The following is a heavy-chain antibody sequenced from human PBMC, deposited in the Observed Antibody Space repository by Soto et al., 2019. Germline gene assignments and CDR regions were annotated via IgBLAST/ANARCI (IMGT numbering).Heavy chain of an antibody. CDR3: ARQYVGVATIPTLSYDD. CDR1: GYSFTSYW. V-gene: IGHV5-51*01. J-gene: IGHJ4*02. D-gene: IGHD5-12*01. CDR2: IFPGNSNT. Sequence: PGESLKISCKASGYSFTSYWIAWVRQMPGKGLEWMGIIFPGNSNTRYSPSFQGQVTISADKSISTAYLQWSSLKASDTAMYYCARQYVGVATIPTLSYDDWGQGTLVTVSA.